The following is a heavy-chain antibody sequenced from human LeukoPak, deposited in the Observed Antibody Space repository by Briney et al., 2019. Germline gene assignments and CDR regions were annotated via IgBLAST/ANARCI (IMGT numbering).Heavy chain of an antibody. CDR2: IIPILGIA. Sequence: SVKVSCKASGGTFTSYTISWVGQAPGQGREWMGRIIPILGIANYAQKFQGRVTITADKSTSTAYMELSSLRSEDTAVYYCARDLVVAVAGTGAFDIWGQGTMVTVSS. J-gene: IGHJ3*02. CDR3: ARDLVVAVAGTGAFDI. V-gene: IGHV1-69*04. CDR1: GGTFTSYT. D-gene: IGHD6-19*01.